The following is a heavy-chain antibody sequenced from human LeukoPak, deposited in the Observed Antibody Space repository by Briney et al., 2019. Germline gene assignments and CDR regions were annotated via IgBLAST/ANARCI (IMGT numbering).Heavy chain of an antibody. D-gene: IGHD1-1*01. V-gene: IGHV1-69*04. CDR1: GGTFSSYT. CDR2: IIPILGIA. Sequence: SVKVSCKASGGTFSSYTISWVRQAPGQGLEWMGRIIPILGIANYAQKFQGRVTITADKSTSTAYMELSSLRSEDTAVYYCARDLSGLERLGEHNRFDPWGQGTLVTVSS. J-gene: IGHJ5*02. CDR3: ARDLSGLERLGEHNRFDP.